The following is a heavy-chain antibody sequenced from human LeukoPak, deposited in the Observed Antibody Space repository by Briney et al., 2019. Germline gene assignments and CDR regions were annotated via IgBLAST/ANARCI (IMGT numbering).Heavy chain of an antibody. V-gene: IGHV3-7*01. CDR2: IKQDGSEK. CDR3: ARQADHIVVVVAAFDY. Sequence: GGTLRLSCAASGFTFSSYGMSWVRQAPGKGLEWVANIKQDGSEKYYVDSVKGRFTISRDNAKNSLYLQMNSLRAEDTAVYYCARQADHIVVVVAAFDYWGQGTLVTVSP. D-gene: IGHD2-15*01. J-gene: IGHJ4*02. CDR1: GFTFSSYG.